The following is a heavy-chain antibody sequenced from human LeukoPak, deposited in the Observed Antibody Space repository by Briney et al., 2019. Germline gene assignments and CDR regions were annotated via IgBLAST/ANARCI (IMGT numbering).Heavy chain of an antibody. CDR1: GFTFSSYW. CDR3: ARQGWYYYDSNGYDGYFDY. CDR2: IKHDGSQK. D-gene: IGHD3-22*01. Sequence: PGGSLRLSCAASGFTFSSYWMSWVRQAPGKGLEWVANIKHDGSQKYSVDSVKGRFTISRDNAKNSLYLQMNSLRAEDTAVYYCARQGWYYYDSNGYDGYFDYWGQGALVTVSS. J-gene: IGHJ4*02. V-gene: IGHV3-7*01.